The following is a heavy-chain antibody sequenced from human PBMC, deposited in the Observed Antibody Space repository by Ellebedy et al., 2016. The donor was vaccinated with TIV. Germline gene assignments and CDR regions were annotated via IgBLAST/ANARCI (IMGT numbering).Heavy chain of an antibody. V-gene: IGHV1-46*01. Sequence: AASVKVSCKTSGYTFIRFYINWVRQAPGQGLEWMGIINPSSGGTTYAQDFQGRVTMTRDTSTSTVYMELSGLRSEDTAVYYCARGGVVAASLSEYWGQGTLVTVSS. CDR2: INPSSGGT. J-gene: IGHJ4*02. CDR1: GYTFIRFY. D-gene: IGHD2-15*01. CDR3: ARGGVVAASLSEY.